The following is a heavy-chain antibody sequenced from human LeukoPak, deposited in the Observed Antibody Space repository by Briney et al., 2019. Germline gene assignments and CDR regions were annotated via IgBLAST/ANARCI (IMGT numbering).Heavy chain of an antibody. J-gene: IGHJ4*02. Sequence: SVKVSCKASGGTFSSYGISWVRQAPGQGLEWMGGIIPIFGTAIYAQKFQGRVTMTEDTSTDTAYMELSSLRSEDTAVYYCAGVGAPSLYYFDYWGQGTLVTVSS. D-gene: IGHD1-26*01. CDR2: IIPIFGTA. V-gene: IGHV1-69*06. CDR1: GGTFSSYG. CDR3: AGVGAPSLYYFDY.